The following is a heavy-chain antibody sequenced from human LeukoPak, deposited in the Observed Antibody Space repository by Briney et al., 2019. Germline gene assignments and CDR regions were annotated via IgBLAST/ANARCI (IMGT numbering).Heavy chain of an antibody. V-gene: IGHV5-51*01. Sequence: KTGESLKISCKGSGNSFSNYWIGWVRQLPGRGLEWMGIIYPGDSDTRYNPSFQGQVTISADKSISTAYLQWSSLKASDTAMYYCARQKWGAAAGDHNNWFDPWGQGTLVTVSS. CDR3: ARQKWGAAAGDHNNWFDP. D-gene: IGHD6-13*01. CDR1: GNSFSNYW. CDR2: IYPGDSDT. J-gene: IGHJ5*02.